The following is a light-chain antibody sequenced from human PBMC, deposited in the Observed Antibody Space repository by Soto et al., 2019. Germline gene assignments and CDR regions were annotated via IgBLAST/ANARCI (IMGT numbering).Light chain of an antibody. Sequence: IVMTQSPLSLPVTPGEPASISCRSSQIRRHSNVYKYLDWYLQKPGQPPQLLIYLGSNRASGVPDRFSGSGSGTDFTLKISRVEAEDVGVYYCMQALQSPLTFGGGTKVELK. CDR3: MQALQSPLT. J-gene: IGKJ4*01. CDR1: QIRRHSNVYKY. CDR2: LGS. V-gene: IGKV2-28*01.